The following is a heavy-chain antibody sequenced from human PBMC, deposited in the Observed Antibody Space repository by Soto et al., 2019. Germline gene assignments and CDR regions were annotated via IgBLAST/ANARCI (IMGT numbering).Heavy chain of an antibody. D-gene: IGHD4-17*01. V-gene: IGHV4-38-2*01. CDR3: ARSGDDYGSYIDY. CDR2: INHSGNT. J-gene: IGHJ4*02. CDR1: GYSISSGYY. Sequence: PSETLSLTCVVSGYSISSGYYWAVVRQPPGKGLEWIGSINHSGNTYYNPSLKSRVTISVDTSKNQVSLKLNSVTAADTAVYYCARSGDDYGSYIDYWGQGTLVTVSS.